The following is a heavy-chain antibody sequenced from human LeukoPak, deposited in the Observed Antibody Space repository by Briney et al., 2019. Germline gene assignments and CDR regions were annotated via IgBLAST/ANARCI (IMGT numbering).Heavy chain of an antibody. J-gene: IGHJ4*02. V-gene: IGHV3-21*01. Sequence: GGSLRLSCAASGFTFSSYSMNWVRQAPGKGLKWVSSISSSSSYIYYADSVKGRFTISRDNAKNSLYLQMNSLRAEDTAVYYCARSRDYGELRIDYWGQGTLVTVSS. CDR2: ISSSSSYI. D-gene: IGHD4-17*01. CDR1: GFTFSSYS. CDR3: ARSRDYGELRIDY.